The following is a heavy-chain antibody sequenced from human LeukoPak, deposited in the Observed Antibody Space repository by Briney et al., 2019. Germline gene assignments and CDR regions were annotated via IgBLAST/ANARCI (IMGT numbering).Heavy chain of an antibody. CDR1: GFTFSDYY. Sequence: KPGGSLRLSCAASGFTFSDYYMSWIRQAPGKGLEWVSYISSSSSYTNYADSVKGRFTISRDNAKNSLYLQMNSLRAEDTAVYYCARQEGFRRDGYNYYFDYWGQGTLVTVSS. CDR2: ISSSSSYT. J-gene: IGHJ4*02. CDR3: ARQEGFRRDGYNYYFDY. D-gene: IGHD5-24*01. V-gene: IGHV3-11*03.